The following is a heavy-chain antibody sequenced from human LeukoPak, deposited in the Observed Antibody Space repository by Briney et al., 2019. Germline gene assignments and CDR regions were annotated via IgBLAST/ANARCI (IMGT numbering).Heavy chain of an antibody. CDR1: GGSISSYY. Sequence: SETLSLTCTVSGGSISSYYWSWIRQPPGKGLEWIGYIYYSGSTNYNPSLKSRVTISVDTSKNQFSLKLSSVTAADTAVYYCAAGCGGDCYWSTLDYWGQGTLVTVSS. J-gene: IGHJ4*02. D-gene: IGHD2-21*02. CDR2: IYYSGST. CDR3: AAGCGGDCYWSTLDY. V-gene: IGHV4-59*08.